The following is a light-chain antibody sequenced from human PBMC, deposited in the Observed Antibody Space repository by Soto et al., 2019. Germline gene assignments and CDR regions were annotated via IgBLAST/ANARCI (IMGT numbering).Light chain of an antibody. V-gene: IGKV3-20*01. J-gene: IGKJ2*01. CDR1: QGVNSSY. Sequence: EIVLTKSPGTLSLSPGARATLSCSASQGVNSSYLDWYHQKPGQAPRLLIYGASSRATGIPDRFRGSGSGKDFTLTISRLEPEDFAVYYCQQDGSAPYTFGQGTKLELK. CDR2: GAS. CDR3: QQDGSAPYT.